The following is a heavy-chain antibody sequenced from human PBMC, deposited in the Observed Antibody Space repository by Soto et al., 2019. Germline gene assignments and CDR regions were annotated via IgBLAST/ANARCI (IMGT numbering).Heavy chain of an antibody. CDR2: ISGSGGST. V-gene: IGHV3-23*01. CDR1: GFTFSSYA. J-gene: IGHJ4*02. Sequence: GGSLRLSCAASGFTFSSYAMSWVRQAPGKGLEWVSAISGSGGSTYYADSVKGRFTISRDNSKNTLYLQMNSLRAEDTAVYYCAKEGSVRDFWSGYYTGPIYYFDYWGQGTLVTVSS. CDR3: AKEGSVRDFWSGYYTGPIYYFDY. D-gene: IGHD3-3*01.